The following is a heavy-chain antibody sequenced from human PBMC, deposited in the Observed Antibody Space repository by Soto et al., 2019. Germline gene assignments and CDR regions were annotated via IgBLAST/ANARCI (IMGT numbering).Heavy chain of an antibody. CDR1: GFTFSDFA. J-gene: IGHJ4*02. V-gene: IGHV3-23*01. CDR3: AKMEGMDPWAYSFDY. D-gene: IGHD2-2*03. CDR2: IYGGGNGP. Sequence: EVQVLESGGGLVQPGGSLRLSCAATGFTFSDFAMSWVRQAPGKGLEWVSRIYGGGNGPHYADSVKGRVTISRDNSKNTLYLQMNSLRAEATAVYYCAKMEGMDPWAYSFDYWGQGTRVTVSS.